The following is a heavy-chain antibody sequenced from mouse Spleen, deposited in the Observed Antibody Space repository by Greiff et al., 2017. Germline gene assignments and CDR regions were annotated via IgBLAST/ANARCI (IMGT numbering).Heavy chain of an antibody. CDR3: ARSPLNSHYFDY. V-gene: IGHV1-26*01. D-gene: IGHD6-1*01. Sequence: VQLQQSGPELVKPGASVKISCKASGYTFTDYYMNWVKQSHGKSLEWIGDINPNNGGTSYNQKFKGKATLTVDKSSSTAYMELRSLTSEDSAVYYCARSPLNSHYFDYWGQGTTLTVSS. CDR1: GYTFTDYY. J-gene: IGHJ2*01. CDR2: INPNNGGT.